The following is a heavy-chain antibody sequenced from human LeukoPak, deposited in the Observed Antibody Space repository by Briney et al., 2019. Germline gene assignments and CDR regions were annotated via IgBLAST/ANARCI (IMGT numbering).Heavy chain of an antibody. D-gene: IGHD3-22*01. CDR1: CGSISRHY. Sequence: KPSETLSFTCTVSCGSISRHYWSWIRQPPGKGLEWIGYIYYSGSTNYNPSLKSRVTISVDTSKNQFSLKLSSVTAADTSVYYCARYYYESSGYYVLDYWGQGTLVTVSS. V-gene: IGHV4-59*11. CDR3: ARYYYESSGYYVLDY. CDR2: IYYSGST. J-gene: IGHJ4*02.